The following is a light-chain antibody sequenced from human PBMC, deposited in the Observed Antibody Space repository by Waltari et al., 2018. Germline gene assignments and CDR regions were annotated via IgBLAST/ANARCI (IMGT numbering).Light chain of an antibody. V-gene: IGKV3-15*01. CDR1: QSVSSN. CDR2: GAS. Sequence: EIVMTQSPATLSVSPGERATLSCRASQSVSSNLAWYQQEPGQAPRLLIYGASTRATDIPVRFSGSGSGTEFTLTISSMQSEDFAVYYCQQYNNWPPGTFGQGTKVEIK. CDR3: QQYNNWPPGT. J-gene: IGKJ1*01.